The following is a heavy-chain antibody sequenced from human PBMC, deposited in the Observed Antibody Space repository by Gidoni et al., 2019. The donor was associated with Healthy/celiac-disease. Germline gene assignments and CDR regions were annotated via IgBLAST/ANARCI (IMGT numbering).Heavy chain of an antibody. V-gene: IGHV3-13*01. J-gene: IGHJ4*02. Sequence: EVQLVESGGGLVQPGGSLRLSCSASGFTFSSYDMHWVRQATGKGLEWVSAIGTAGDTYYPGSVKGRFTISRENAKNSLYLQMNSLRAGDTAVYYCARSSSGWEFDYWGQGTLVTVSS. CDR3: ARSSSGWEFDY. CDR1: GFTFSSYD. D-gene: IGHD6-19*01. CDR2: IGTAGDT.